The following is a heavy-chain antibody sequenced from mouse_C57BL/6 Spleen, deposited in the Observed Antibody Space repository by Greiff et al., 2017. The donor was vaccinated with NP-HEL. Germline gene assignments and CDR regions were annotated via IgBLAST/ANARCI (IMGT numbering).Heavy chain of an antibody. Sequence: VQLQESGPGLVQPSQSLSITCTVSGFSLTSYGVHWVRQSPGKGLEWLGVIWRGGSTDYNAAFMSRLSITKDNSKSQVFFKMNSLQTDDTAIYYCAKKGGYDRGFAYWGQGTLVTVSA. CDR3: AKKGGYDRGFAY. CDR1: GFSLTSYG. CDR2: IWRGGST. D-gene: IGHD2-2*01. J-gene: IGHJ3*01. V-gene: IGHV2-5*01.